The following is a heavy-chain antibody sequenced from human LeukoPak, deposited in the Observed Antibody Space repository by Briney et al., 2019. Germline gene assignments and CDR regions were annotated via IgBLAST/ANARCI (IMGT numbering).Heavy chain of an antibody. J-gene: IGHJ4*02. CDR3: ARDSYSSTWSPSYYFDY. Sequence: PSETLSLTCIVSGGSISSYFWSWIRQPAGKGLEWIGRINTIGSTNYNPSLKSRVTMSIDTSKNQFSLKVTSVTAADTAVYYCARDSYSSTWSPSYYFDYWGQGTLVTDSS. V-gene: IGHV4-4*07. CDR1: GGSISSYF. D-gene: IGHD6-13*01. CDR2: INTIGST.